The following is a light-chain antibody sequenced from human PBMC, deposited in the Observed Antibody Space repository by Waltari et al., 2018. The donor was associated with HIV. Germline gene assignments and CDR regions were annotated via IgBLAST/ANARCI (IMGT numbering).Light chain of an antibody. Sequence: QSALTQPASVSGSPGQSITISCTGTSSDVGGYNLVSWYQQHPGKAPKLMIYDVSKRPSGVSNSCSGAKSGNTASLTISGLQAEDEADYYCCAYAGSTTYVIFGGGTKLTVL. J-gene: IGLJ2*01. CDR1: SSDVGGYNL. CDR3: CAYAGSTTYVI. V-gene: IGLV2-23*02. CDR2: DVS.